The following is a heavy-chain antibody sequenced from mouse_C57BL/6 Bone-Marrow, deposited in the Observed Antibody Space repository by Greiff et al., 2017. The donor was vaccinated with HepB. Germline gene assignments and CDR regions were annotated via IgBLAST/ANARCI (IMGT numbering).Heavy chain of an antibody. CDR2: IYPGSGST. Sequence: QVQLQQPGAELVKPGASVKMSCKASGYTFTSYWITWVKQRPGQGLEWIGDIYPGSGSTNYNEKFKSKATLTVDTSSSTAYVQLSSLTSEDSAVYYCARGWLRRRTWFAYWGQGTLVTVSA. CDR1: GYTFTSYW. CDR3: ARGWLRRRTWFAY. D-gene: IGHD2-2*01. J-gene: IGHJ3*01. V-gene: IGHV1-55*01.